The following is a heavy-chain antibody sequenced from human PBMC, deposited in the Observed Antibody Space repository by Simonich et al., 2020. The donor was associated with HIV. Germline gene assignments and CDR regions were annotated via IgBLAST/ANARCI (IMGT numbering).Heavy chain of an antibody. J-gene: IGHJ4*02. Sequence: QVQLVESGGGVVQPGKSLRLSCAASRFTFSSYAMHWVRPAPGKGLRWVECKWHDGSNKYYADTLKGRFTISRDNSKNTLYLQMTSLRAEDTAVYYCAREYLMYYYDSSGSHYFDYWGQGTLVTVSS. V-gene: IGHV3-33*01. CDR3: AREYLMYYYDSSGSHYFDY. D-gene: IGHD3-22*01. CDR2: KWHDGSNK. CDR1: RFTFSSYA.